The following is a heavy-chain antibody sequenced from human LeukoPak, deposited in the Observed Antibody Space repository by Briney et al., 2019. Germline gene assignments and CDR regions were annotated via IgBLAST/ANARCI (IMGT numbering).Heavy chain of an antibody. CDR1: GYSFTSCY. V-gene: IGHV1-46*01. J-gene: IGHJ4*02. D-gene: IGHD1-14*01. CDR2: ISPSGGYT. CDR3: AREPQPVGFDY. Sequence: ASVKVSCKASGYSFTSCYIHWVRLAPGQGLEWLGIISPSGGYTTYAQKFQGRVTMTRDMSTSTVYMELSSLRSEDTAVYYCAREPQPVGFDYWGQGTLVTVSS.